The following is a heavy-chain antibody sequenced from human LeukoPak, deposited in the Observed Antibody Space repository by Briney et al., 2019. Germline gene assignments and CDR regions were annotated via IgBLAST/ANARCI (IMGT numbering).Heavy chain of an antibody. CDR2: IYYTGST. V-gene: IGHV4-39*01. CDR1: GGSISRSNHY. J-gene: IGHJ4*02. D-gene: IGHD6-6*01. Sequence: SETLSLTCTVSGGSISRSNHYWGWIRQPPGKGLEWIGSIYYTGSTKYNPSLKSRVTISVDTSKNQFSLKLTSVTAADTAVYYCARHAGSSHSYYFDYWGRGTLVTVSS. CDR3: ARHAGSSHSYYFDY.